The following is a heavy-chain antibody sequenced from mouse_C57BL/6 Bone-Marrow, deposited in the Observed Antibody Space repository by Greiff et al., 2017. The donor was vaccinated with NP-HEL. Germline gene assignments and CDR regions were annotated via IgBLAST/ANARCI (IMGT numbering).Heavy chain of an antibody. J-gene: IGHJ2*01. CDR2: ISDGGSYT. CDR3: ARATMVTTRYFDY. Sequence: EVKVVESGGGLVKPGGSLKLSCAASGFTFSSYAMSWVRQTPEQRLEWVATISDGGSYTYYPDNVKGRFTISRANAKNNLYLQMSHLKSEDTAMDYCARATMVTTRYFDYWGQGTTLTVSS. V-gene: IGHV5-4*03. CDR1: GFTFSSYA. D-gene: IGHD2-2*01.